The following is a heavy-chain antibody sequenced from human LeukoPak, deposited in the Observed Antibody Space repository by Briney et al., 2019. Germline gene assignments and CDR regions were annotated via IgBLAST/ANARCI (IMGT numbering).Heavy chain of an antibody. CDR2: IYTSGST. CDR1: GGSISSYY. Sequence: SETLSLTCTVSGGSISSYYWSWIRQPAGKGLEWIGRIYTSGSTNYNPSLKSRVTISVDTSKNQFSLKLSSVTAADTAVYYCARVRYCSSTSCYLDRDYYYYYMDVWGKGTTVTVSS. D-gene: IGHD2-2*01. J-gene: IGHJ6*03. CDR3: ARVRYCSSTSCYLDRDYYYYYMDV. V-gene: IGHV4-4*07.